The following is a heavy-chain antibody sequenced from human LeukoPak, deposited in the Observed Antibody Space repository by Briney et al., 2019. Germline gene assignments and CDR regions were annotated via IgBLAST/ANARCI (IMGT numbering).Heavy chain of an antibody. J-gene: IGHJ4*02. Sequence: GGSLRLSCAASRFTFTSYAMSWVRQAPGKGLEWVANINQDGSEKFYVDSVRGRFTISRDNAKNSLYLQMNSLRAEDTSVYYCAEGTAGWGQGTLVSVSS. CDR3: AEGTAG. D-gene: IGHD1-1*01. CDR1: RFTFTSYA. V-gene: IGHV3-7*01. CDR2: INQDGSEK.